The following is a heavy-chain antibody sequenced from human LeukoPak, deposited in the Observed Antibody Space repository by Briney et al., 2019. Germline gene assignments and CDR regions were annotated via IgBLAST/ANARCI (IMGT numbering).Heavy chain of an antibody. CDR1: GGSVSSYY. V-gene: IGHV4-4*08. CDR3: ARRGIAAAGNFDY. CDR2: THNSGRT. Sequence: PSETLSLTCSVSGGSVSSYYWSWIRQSPGKGLEWIGYTHNSGRTNYNPSLKGRVTGFVDTSKNQVSLKLSSVTAADTAVYYCARRGIAAAGNFDYWGQGTLVTVSS. J-gene: IGHJ4*02. D-gene: IGHD6-13*01.